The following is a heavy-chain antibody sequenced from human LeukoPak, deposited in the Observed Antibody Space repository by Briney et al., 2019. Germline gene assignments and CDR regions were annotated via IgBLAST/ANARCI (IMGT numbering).Heavy chain of an antibody. CDR1: VGSISSGNW. CDR2: IHHNGTR. CDR3: ATAPILRGEGGEHYRCGMDV. J-gene: IGHJ6*02. Sequence: SETLSLTCGVSVGSISSGNWWSWVRQSPEKGLEWIGEIHHNGTRNYNPSLKSRVTISADTFQNHFSLIVTALTAADTAVYYCATAPILRGEGGEHYRCGMDVWGQGTTVIVSS. V-gene: IGHV4/OR15-8*01. D-gene: IGHD2-2*02.